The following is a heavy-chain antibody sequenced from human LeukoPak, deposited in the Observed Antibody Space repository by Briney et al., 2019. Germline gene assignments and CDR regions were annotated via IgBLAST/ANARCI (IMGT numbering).Heavy chain of an antibody. CDR2: IYYSGTT. J-gene: IGHJ4*02. CDR3: ARLNYYGFDY. Sequence: SETLSLTCTVSGGSISNYYWNWIRQPPGKGLELIGYIYYSGTTNYNPSLKSRVSMSVDTSKNQFSLKLSSVTAADTAVYYCARLNYYGFDYWGQGTLVTVSS. V-gene: IGHV4-59*08. CDR1: GGSISNYY. D-gene: IGHD1-26*01.